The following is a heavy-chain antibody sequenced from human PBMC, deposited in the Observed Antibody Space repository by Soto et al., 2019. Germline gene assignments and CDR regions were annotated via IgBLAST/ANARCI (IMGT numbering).Heavy chain of an antibody. D-gene: IGHD1-1*01. Sequence: GSLRLSCAASGFTFSNYAMSWVRQAPGKGLEWVSAVSGSGGNTYYADSVKGRFTISRDNSKNTLFLQMNSLRAEDTAVYYFAKRFIEQQTTGNIDFWCQGPLVTVSS. CDR2: VSGSGGNT. V-gene: IGHV3-23*01. CDR3: AKRFIEQQTTGNIDF. CDR1: GFTFSNYA. J-gene: IGHJ4*02.